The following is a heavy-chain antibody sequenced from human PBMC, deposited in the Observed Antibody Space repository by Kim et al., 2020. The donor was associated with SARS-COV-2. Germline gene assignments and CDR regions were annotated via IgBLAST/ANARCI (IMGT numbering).Heavy chain of an antibody. CDR1: GLTFSSYA. V-gene: IGHV3-23*01. J-gene: IGHJ4*02. CDR3: AKDVGSWAGILAAAGDFEK. Sequence: GGSLRLSCAASGLTFSSYAMCWVRQAPGKGLEWVSTITSSGGNTYYADSVRGRFTISRDNSKNTLYLQMNTLSAEDTAVYYCAKDVGSWAGILAAAGDFEKCGAGTPVSVSS. D-gene: IGHD6-13*01. CDR2: ITSSGGNT.